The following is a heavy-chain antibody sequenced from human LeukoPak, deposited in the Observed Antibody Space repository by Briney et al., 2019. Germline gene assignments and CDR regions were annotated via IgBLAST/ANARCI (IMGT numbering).Heavy chain of an antibody. V-gene: IGHV4-39*01. J-gene: IGHJ4*02. D-gene: IGHD1-26*01. CDR1: GGSISSSSYY. CDR2: IYYSGST. Sequence: SETLSLTCTVSGGSISSSSYYWGWIRQPPGKGLEWIGSIYYSGSTYYNPSLKSRVTISVDTSKNQFSLQLTSMTAADTAVYYCARHPRPVGNYYFDYWGQGALVTVSS. CDR3: ARHPRPVGNYYFDY.